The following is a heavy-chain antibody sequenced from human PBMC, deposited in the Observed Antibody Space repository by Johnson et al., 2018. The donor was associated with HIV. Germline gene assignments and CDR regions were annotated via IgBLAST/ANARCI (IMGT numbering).Heavy chain of an antibody. J-gene: IGHJ3*02. CDR1: GFTFSSYW. CDR3: VREKDSLMIFSKDAFDI. CDR2: IKEDETEK. D-gene: IGHD3-9*01. Sequence: VQLVESGGGLVQPGGSLILSCAASGFTFSSYWMHWVRQAPGKGLEWVANIKEDETEKYYVDSVKGRFTISRENDKKSVFLQMNSLRAEDSAVYYCVREKDSLMIFSKDAFDIWGQGTAVTVSS. V-gene: IGHV3-7*01.